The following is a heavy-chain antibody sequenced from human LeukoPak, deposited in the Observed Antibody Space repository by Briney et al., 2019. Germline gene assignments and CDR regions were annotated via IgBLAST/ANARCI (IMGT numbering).Heavy chain of an antibody. Sequence: GASVKVSCKASGYTFTGYYMHWVRQAPGRGLEWMGWINPNSGGTNYAQKFQGRVTITADKSTSTAYMELSSLRSEDTAVYYCARDSYSGSYYSDYWGQGTLVTVSS. V-gene: IGHV1-2*02. CDR1: GYTFTGYY. D-gene: IGHD1-26*01. J-gene: IGHJ4*02. CDR3: ARDSYSGSYYSDY. CDR2: INPNSGGT.